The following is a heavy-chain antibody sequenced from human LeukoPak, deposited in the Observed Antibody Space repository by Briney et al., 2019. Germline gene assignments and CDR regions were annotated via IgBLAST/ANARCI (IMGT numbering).Heavy chain of an antibody. CDR1: GVPLNSKY. J-gene: IGHJ4*02. D-gene: IGHD2/OR15-2a*01. CDR2: IYSGGST. V-gene: IGHV3-53*01. CDR3: AAFSA. Sequence: GGAPRLSLSAPGVPLNSKYMRWGRPAPGKGLEWVSVIYSGGSTYYADSVKGRFTISRDNSKNTLYLQMNSLRAEDTAVYYCAAFSAWGQGTLVTVSS.